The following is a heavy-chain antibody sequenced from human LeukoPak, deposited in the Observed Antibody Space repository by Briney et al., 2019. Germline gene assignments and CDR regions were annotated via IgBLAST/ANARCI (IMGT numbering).Heavy chain of an antibody. V-gene: IGHV3-23*01. CDR1: GFTFSNYA. J-gene: IGHJ4*02. CDR2: ISAGHRT. Sequence: SGGSLRLSCAASGFTFSNYAMNWVRQAPGKELEWVSGISAGHRTDYADSVKGRFTIPRDNSKNTLYLQMNTLRGEDTALYYCAKDGAAWGQGALVTVSS. D-gene: IGHD6-25*01. CDR3: AKDGAA.